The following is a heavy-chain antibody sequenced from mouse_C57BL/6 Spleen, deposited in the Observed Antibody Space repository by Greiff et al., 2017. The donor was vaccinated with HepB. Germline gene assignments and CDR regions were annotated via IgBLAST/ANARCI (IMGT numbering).Heavy chain of an antibody. D-gene: IGHD2-4*01. J-gene: IGHJ3*01. Sequence: EVQLQQSGPELVKPGASVKISCKASGYTFTDYYMNWVKQSHGQSLEWIGDINPNNGGTSYNQKFKGKATFTGDKSSSTAYMELRSLTSEDSAVYYCVGTLIYYDSKALFAYWGQGTLVTVSA. CDR2: INPNNGGT. CDR1: GYTFTDYY. CDR3: VGTLIYYDSKALFAY. V-gene: IGHV1-26*01.